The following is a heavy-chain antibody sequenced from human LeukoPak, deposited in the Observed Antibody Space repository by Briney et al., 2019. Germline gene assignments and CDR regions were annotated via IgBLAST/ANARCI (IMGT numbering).Heavy chain of an antibody. CDR1: GGSISSYY. Sequence: SETLSHTCTVSGGSISSYYWSWIRQPPGKGLEWIGYIYYSGSTNYNPSLKSRVSISVDTSKNQFSLKLSSVTAADTAVYYCARHKTSVTTRLFDYWGRGALVTVSS. J-gene: IGHJ4*02. D-gene: IGHD4-17*01. V-gene: IGHV4-59*08. CDR2: IYYSGST. CDR3: ARHKTSVTTRLFDY.